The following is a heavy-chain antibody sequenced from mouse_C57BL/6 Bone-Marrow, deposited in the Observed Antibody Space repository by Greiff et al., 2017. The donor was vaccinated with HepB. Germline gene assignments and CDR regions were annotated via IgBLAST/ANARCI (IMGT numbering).Heavy chain of an antibody. CDR3: ARSPHYYGSSYGYFDV. CDR1: GYTFTSYW. D-gene: IGHD1-1*01. CDR2: IDPSDSYT. Sequence: VQLQQPGAELVRPGTSVKLSCKASGYTFTSYWMHWVKQRPGQGLEWIGVIDPSDSYTNYNQKFKGKATLTVDTSSSTAYMQLSSLTSEDSAVYYCARSPHYYGSSYGYFDVWGTGTTVTVSS. J-gene: IGHJ1*03. V-gene: IGHV1-59*01.